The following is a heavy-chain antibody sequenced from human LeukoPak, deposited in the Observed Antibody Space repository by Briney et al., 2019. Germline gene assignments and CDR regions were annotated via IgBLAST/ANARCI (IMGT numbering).Heavy chain of an antibody. CDR2: IKQDGSEK. CDR1: GFTFSNYW. Sequence: GGSLRLSCAASGFTFSNYWMSWVRQAPGKGLEWLTNIKQDGSEKYYVDSVKGRFTISRDNAKNSLYLQMNSLRAEDTAVYYCASQKNGASDYWGQGTLVT. CDR3: ASQKNGASDY. V-gene: IGHV3-7*05. J-gene: IGHJ4*02. D-gene: IGHD2-8*01.